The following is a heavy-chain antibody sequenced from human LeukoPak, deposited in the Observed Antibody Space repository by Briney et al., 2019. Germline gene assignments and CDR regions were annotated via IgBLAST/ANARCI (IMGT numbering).Heavy chain of an antibody. CDR3: ARGRVRGVIVGASNFDY. Sequence: PSETLSLTCAVYGGSFSGYYWSWIRQPPGKGLEWIGEINHSGSTNYNPSLKSRVTISVDTSKNQFSLKLSSVTAADTAVYYCARGRVRGVIVGASNFDYWGQGTLVTVSS. V-gene: IGHV4-34*01. J-gene: IGHJ4*02. CDR2: INHSGST. CDR1: GGSFSGYY. D-gene: IGHD1-26*01.